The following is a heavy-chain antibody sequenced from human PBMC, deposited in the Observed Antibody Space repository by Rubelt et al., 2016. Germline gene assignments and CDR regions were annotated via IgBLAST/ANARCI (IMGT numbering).Heavy chain of an antibody. CDR2: IYYSGST. CDR3: ARFIAVAGTGWFDP. D-gene: IGHD6-19*01. J-gene: IGHJ5*02. CDR1: GGSISSYY. Sequence: QVQLQESGPGLVKPSETPSLTCTVSGGSISSYYWSWIRQPPGKGLEWIGYIYYSGSTNYNPSLKSRVTISVDTSKNQCSRKLSSVTAADTAVYYCARFIAVAGTGWFDPWGQGTLVTVSS. V-gene: IGHV4-59*01.